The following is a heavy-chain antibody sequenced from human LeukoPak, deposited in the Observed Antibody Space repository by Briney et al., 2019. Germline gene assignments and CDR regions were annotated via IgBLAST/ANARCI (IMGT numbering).Heavy chain of an antibody. CDR3: ASASGRPTSSRAGGIAAAGTPFDY. V-gene: IGHV4-34*01. Sequence: SETLSLTCAVYGGSFSGYYWSWIRQPPGKGLEWIGEINHSRSTNYNPSLKSRVTISVDTSKNQFSLKLSSVTAADTAVYYCASASGRPTSSRAGGIAAAGTPFDYWGQGTLVTVSS. D-gene: IGHD6-13*01. CDR1: GGSFSGYY. J-gene: IGHJ4*02. CDR2: INHSRST.